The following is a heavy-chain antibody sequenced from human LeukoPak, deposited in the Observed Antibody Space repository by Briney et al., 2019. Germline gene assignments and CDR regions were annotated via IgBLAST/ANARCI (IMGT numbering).Heavy chain of an antibody. D-gene: IGHD1/OR15-1a*01. Sequence: GGSQRLSCAASGFKFSDDYIDWVRQAPGKGLEWVGRSRNKASSYTTEYAASVEGRFTISRDVSESSLYLQMNSLRTEDTGVYYCGRIAINVNNGMDVWGQGTTVTVSS. CDR3: GRIAINVNNGMDV. J-gene: IGHJ6*02. CDR1: GFKFSDDY. CDR2: SRNKASSYTT. V-gene: IGHV3-72*01.